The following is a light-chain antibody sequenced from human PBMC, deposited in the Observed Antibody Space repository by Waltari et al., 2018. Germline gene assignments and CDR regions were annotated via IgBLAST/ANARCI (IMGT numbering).Light chain of an antibody. J-gene: IGLJ2*01. CDR3: CSFGGSTWI. Sequence: QSALTQPASVSGSPGQSITISCTGTSTDVETHNRVSWYQQHPGKVPKLIMYEDSKRPSGVSSRFSALKSGSTASLTVSGLQAEDEADYYCCSFGGSTWIFGGGTKVTVL. CDR1: STDVETHNR. V-gene: IGLV2-23*01. CDR2: EDS.